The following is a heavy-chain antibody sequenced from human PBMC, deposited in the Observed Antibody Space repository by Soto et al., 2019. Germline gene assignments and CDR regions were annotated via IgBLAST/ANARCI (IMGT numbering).Heavy chain of an antibody. CDR3: ARGPHYDGSGYYYPLPFDS. J-gene: IGHJ4*02. Sequence: PGGSLRLSCAASGFTFNTYNMNWVRQAPGKGLEWVASISSRSTYIYYADSLKGRITISRDNAKNSLILQMNSLRADDTAVYFCARGPHYDGSGYYYPLPFDSWGQGTPVTVSS. CDR1: GFTFNTYN. V-gene: IGHV3-21*01. D-gene: IGHD3-22*01. CDR2: ISSRSTYI.